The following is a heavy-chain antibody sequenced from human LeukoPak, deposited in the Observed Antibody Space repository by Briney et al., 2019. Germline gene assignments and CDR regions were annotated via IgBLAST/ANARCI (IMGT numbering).Heavy chain of an antibody. CDR1: GFTFSSYA. V-gene: IGHV3-30-3*01. J-gene: IGHJ3*02. Sequence: PGGSLRLSCAASGFTFSSYAMHWVRQAPGKGLEWVAVISYDGSNKYYADSVKGRFTISRDNSKNTLYLQMNSLRAEDTALYYCAKERGVGIVVMYAFDIWGQGTMVTVSS. D-gene: IGHD3-22*01. CDR2: ISYDGSNK. CDR3: AKERGVGIVVMYAFDI.